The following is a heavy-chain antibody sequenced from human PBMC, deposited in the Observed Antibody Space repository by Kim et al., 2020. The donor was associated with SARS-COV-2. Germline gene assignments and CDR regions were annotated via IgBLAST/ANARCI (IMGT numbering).Heavy chain of an antibody. J-gene: IGHJ4*02. CDR1: VGTFSSYA. CDR3: ARGGSYYYDSSGYYS. Sequence: SVKVSCKSSVGTFSSYAISWVRQAPGQGLEWMGRIIPILGIANYAQKFQGRVTITADKSTSTAYMELSSLRSEDTAVYYCARGGSYYYDSSGYYSWGQGTLGTVPS. CDR2: IIPILGIA. V-gene: IGHV1-69*04. D-gene: IGHD3-22*01.